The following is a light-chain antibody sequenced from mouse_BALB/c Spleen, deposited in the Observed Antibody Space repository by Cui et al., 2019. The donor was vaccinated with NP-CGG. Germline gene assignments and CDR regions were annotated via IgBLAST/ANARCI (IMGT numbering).Light chain of an antibody. CDR3: ALWYNNHWV. CDR2: GTN. V-gene: IGLV1*01. CDR1: TGTVTTNNY. J-gene: IGLJ1*01. Sequence: AVVTPKYPLTTTPGETVTLTCRSSTGTVTTNNYANWVQEKPDHLFTGLIGGTNNRVPGVPARFSGSLIGDKAALTITGAQTEDEAIYFCALWYNNHWVFGGGTKLTVL.